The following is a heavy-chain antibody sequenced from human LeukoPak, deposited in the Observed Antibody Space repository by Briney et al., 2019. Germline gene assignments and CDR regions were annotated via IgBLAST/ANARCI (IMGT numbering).Heavy chain of an antibody. D-gene: IGHD6-19*01. V-gene: IGHV3-30-3*01. CDR1: GFTFSSYA. J-gene: IGHJ1*01. Sequence: PGGSLRLSCAASGFTFSSYAMHWVRQAPGKGLERVAVISYDGSNKYYADSVKGRFTISRDNSKNTLYLQMNSLRAEDTAVYYCARDPYSSGWYGWGYFQHWGQGTLVTVSS. CDR3: ARDPYSSGWYGWGYFQH. CDR2: ISYDGSNK.